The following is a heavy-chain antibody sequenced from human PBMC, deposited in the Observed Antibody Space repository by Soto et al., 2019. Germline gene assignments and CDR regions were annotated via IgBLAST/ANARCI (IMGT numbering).Heavy chain of an antibody. D-gene: IGHD4-17*01. CDR3: ARDAIYGGYVAAFDI. J-gene: IGHJ3*02. CDR1: GFTFSSYA. Sequence: PGGSLRLSCAASGFTFSSYAMSWVRQAPGKGLEWVSAISGSGGSTYYADSVKGRFTISRDNAKNSLYLQMNSLRAEDTAVYYCARDAIYGGYVAAFDIWGQGTMVTVSS. CDR2: ISGSGGST. V-gene: IGHV3-23*01.